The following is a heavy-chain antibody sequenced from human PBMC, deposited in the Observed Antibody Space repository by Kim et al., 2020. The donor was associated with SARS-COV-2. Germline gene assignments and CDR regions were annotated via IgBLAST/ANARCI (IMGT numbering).Heavy chain of an antibody. CDR2: ISWNSGSI. D-gene: IGHD5-18*01. V-gene: IGHV3-9*01. Sequence: GGSLRLSCAASGFTFDDYAMHWVRQAPGKGLEWVSGISWNSGSIGYADSVKGRFTISRDNAKNSLYLQMNSLRAEDTALYYCAKLDVDTAMGSGGATVGMDVWGQGTTVTVSS. J-gene: IGHJ6*02. CDR1: GFTFDDYA. CDR3: AKLDVDTAMGSGGATVGMDV.